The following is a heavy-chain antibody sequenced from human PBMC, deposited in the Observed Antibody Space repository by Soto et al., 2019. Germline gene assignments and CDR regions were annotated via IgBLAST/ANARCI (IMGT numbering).Heavy chain of an antibody. CDR1: GFTVSSNY. CDR3: ARDQLYYNDISGRPLNAFDV. Sequence: PGGSLRLSCAASGFTVSSNYMSWVRQAPGKGLEWVSVIYSGGSTYYADSVKGRFTISRDNSKNTLYLQMNSLRAEDTAVYYCARDQLYYNDISGRPLNAFDVWGQGKMVTVS. D-gene: IGHD3-22*01. J-gene: IGHJ3*01. CDR2: IYSGGST. V-gene: IGHV3-53*01.